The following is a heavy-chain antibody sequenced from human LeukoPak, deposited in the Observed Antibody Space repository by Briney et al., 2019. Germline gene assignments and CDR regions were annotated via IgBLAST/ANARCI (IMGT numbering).Heavy chain of an antibody. D-gene: IGHD3-3*01. CDR2: IYHSGST. Sequence: SETLSLTCAVSGGSISSGGYSWSWIRQPPGKGLEWIGYIYHSGSTYYNPSLKSRVTISVDRSKNQFSLKLSSVTAADTAVYYCARESITIFGVVTAGAFDYWGQGTLVTVSS. CDR3: ARESITIFGVVTAGAFDY. CDR1: GGSISSGGYS. J-gene: IGHJ4*02. V-gene: IGHV4-30-2*01.